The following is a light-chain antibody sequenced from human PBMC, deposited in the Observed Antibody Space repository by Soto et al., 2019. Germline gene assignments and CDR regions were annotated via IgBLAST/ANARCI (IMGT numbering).Light chain of an antibody. Sequence: DIQMTQSPSTLSASVGDRVTITCRASQSISTWLAWYQQKPGNAPKLLIYDASSLESGVPSRFSGSGSGTEFTLTISSLQPDDSATYYCHQYNGYPRTFGQGTKVEIK. CDR3: HQYNGYPRT. J-gene: IGKJ1*01. V-gene: IGKV1-5*01. CDR1: QSISTW. CDR2: DAS.